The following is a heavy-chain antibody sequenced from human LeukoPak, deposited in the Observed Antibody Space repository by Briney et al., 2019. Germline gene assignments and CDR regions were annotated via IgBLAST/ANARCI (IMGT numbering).Heavy chain of an antibody. CDR3: ASEWEYLQS. J-gene: IGHJ5*02. CDR1: GFTFSDHY. V-gene: IGHV3-72*01. D-gene: IGHD1-26*01. CDR2: IRNKADSYTT. Sequence: PGGSLRLSCAASGFTFSDHYMDWVRQAPGKGLEWVGRIRNKADSYTTEYAASVKGRFTISRDDSKNSLYLQMNNLKTEDTAVYYCASEWEYLQSWGQGTLVTVSS.